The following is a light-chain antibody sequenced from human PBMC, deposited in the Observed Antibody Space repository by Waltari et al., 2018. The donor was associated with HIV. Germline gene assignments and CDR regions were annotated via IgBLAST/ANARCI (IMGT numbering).Light chain of an antibody. CDR3: LVWDTSSDLVV. CDR2: DDS. V-gene: IGLV3-21*02. J-gene: IGLJ2*01. Sequence: SYVLTQRPSVSVAPGQTASIPCGGNKIGSQSVHWYQQKPGQAPVFVVYDDSDRPSGIPERFSGSNSGNTATLTISRVEAGDEADYFCLVWDTSSDLVVFGGGTKLTVL. CDR1: KIGSQS.